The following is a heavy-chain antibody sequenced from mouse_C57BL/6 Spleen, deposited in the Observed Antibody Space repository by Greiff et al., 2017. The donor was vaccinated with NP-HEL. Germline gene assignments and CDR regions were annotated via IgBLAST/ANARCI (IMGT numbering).Heavy chain of an antibody. CDR2: IHPNSGST. D-gene: IGHD2-12*01. J-gene: IGHJ1*03. V-gene: IGHV1-64*01. Sequence: QVQLQQPGAELVKPGASVKLSCKASGYTFTSYWMHWVKQRPGQGLEWIGMIHPNSGSTNYNEKFKSKATLTVDKSSSTAYMQLSSLTSEDSAVYYCASDYYKWYFDVWGTGTTVTVSS. CDR1: GYTFTSYW. CDR3: ASDYYKWYFDV.